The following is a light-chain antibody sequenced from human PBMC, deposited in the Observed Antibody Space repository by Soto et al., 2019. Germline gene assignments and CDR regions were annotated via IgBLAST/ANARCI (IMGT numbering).Light chain of an antibody. CDR3: QQYNNWPRT. CDR1: QSISGN. Sequence: EIMMTQSPATLSVSPGERATLSCRASQSISGNLAWYQQKPGQAPGLLIYAASTRATGIPARFSGSGSGTDFTLTISSLQSEDFAVYYCQQYNNWPRTFGHGTKVDIK. CDR2: AAS. J-gene: IGKJ1*01. V-gene: IGKV3-15*01.